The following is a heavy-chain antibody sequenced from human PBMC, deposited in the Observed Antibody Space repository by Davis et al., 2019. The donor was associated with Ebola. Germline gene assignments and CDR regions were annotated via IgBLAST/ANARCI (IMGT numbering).Heavy chain of an antibody. CDR2: ISGSGGST. CDR1: GFTFSSYA. D-gene: IGHD5-12*01. J-gene: IGHJ6*02. CDR3: AKAGVATILGYYYYGMDV. V-gene: IGHV3-23*01. Sequence: GESLKISCAASGFTFSSYAMSWVRQAPGKGLEWVSAISGSGGSTYYADSMKGRFTISRDNSKNTLYLQMNSLRAEDTAVYYCAKAGVATILGYYYYGMDVWGQGTTVTVSS.